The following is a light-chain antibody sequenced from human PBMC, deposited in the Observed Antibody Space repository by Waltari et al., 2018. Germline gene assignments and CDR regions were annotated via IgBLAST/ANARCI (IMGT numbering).Light chain of an antibody. Sequence: DIQMTQSPSTLSASVGDRVTITCRASQTMSSWLAWFQQIPGKAPKLLIYEASRLESGVPSRFNGSGSGTEFTLTINSLQPDDSGTYYCQQYNSYSPLTFGGGTKVEIK. J-gene: IGKJ4*01. CDR1: QTMSSW. CDR2: EAS. V-gene: IGKV1-5*03. CDR3: QQYNSYSPLT.